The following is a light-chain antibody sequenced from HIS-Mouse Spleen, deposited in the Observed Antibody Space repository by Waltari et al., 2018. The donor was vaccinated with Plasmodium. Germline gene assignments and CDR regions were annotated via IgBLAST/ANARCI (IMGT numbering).Light chain of an antibody. Sequence: QSALTQPRSVSGSPGQSVTISCTGTSSDVGGVNYVSWYQQHPGKAHKLMIYDVSKLPSVVPDRFSGSKSGNTASLTISGLQAEDEADYYCCSYAGSYTWVFGGGTKLTVL. J-gene: IGLJ2*01. CDR1: SSDVGGVNY. CDR3: CSYAGSYTWV. V-gene: IGLV2-11*01. CDR2: DVS.